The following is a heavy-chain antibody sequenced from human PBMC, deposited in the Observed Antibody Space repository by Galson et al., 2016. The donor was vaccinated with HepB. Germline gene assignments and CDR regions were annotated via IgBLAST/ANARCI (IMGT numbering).Heavy chain of an antibody. Sequence: SLRLSCAASGFTFSLYSMYWVRQAPGKGLDWVSYLSTGGTTIYYADSVKGRFTISRDNAKNLLYLQMNSLRVEDTAVYYCARDPYCGGDCNSPRYFDLWGRGTLVTVSS. CDR2: LSTGGTTI. CDR1: GFTFSLYS. J-gene: IGHJ2*01. CDR3: ARDPYCGGDCNSPRYFDL. D-gene: IGHD2-21*02. V-gene: IGHV3-48*04.